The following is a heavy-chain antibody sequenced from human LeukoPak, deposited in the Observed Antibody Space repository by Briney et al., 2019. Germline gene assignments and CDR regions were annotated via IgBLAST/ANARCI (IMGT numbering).Heavy chain of an antibody. J-gene: IGHJ4*02. V-gene: IGHV3-30*18. CDR3: AKCGGSGCLHLVGPADY. Sequence: TRGSLRLSSASSRFTSTGYGMHWGRQAPGKGREWVAVISYDGSNKYYADSVKGRFTISRDNSKNTLYLQMNSLRAEDTGVYYCAKCGGSGCLHLVGPADYWGQGTLVSVPS. CDR2: ISYDGSNK. D-gene: IGHD6-19*01. CDR1: RFTSTGYG.